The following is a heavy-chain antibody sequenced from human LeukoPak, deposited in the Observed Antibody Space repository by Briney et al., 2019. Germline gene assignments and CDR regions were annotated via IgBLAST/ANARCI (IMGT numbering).Heavy chain of an antibody. J-gene: IGHJ5*02. D-gene: IGHD3-22*01. CDR2: ISSSSSSI. V-gene: IGHV3-21*01. CDR3: ASLEEYYYDSSGYAGWFDP. CDR1: GFTFRSYN. Sequence: GGSLRLSCAASGFTFRSYNFHWVRQAPGKGLEWVSFISSSSSSIYYADSVKGRFTISRDNAKNSLYLQMNSLRAEDTAVYYCASLEEYYYDSSGYAGWFDPWGQGTLVTVSS.